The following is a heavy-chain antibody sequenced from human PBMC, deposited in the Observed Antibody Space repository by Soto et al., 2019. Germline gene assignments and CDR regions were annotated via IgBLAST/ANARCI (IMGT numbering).Heavy chain of an antibody. J-gene: IGHJ3*02. D-gene: IGHD6-13*01. CDR3: ARHAGSSWYVGAFDI. Sequence: QVQLQESGPGLVKPSETLSLTCTVSGGSISSYYWSWIRQPPGKGLEWIGYIYYSGSTNYNPSLKSRVTISVDTSKNQFSLKLSSVTAADTAVYYCARHAGSSWYVGAFDIWGQGTMVTVSS. CDR1: GGSISSYY. V-gene: IGHV4-59*08. CDR2: IYYSGST.